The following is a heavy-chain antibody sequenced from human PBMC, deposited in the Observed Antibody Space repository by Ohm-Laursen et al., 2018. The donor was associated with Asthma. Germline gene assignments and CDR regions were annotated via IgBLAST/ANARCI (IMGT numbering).Heavy chain of an antibody. CDR1: GGSISSGDYY. D-gene: IGHD2-8*02. V-gene: IGHV4-61*08. J-gene: IGHJ4*02. Sequence: SETLSLTCAVSGGSISSGDYYWGWIRQPPGKGLEWIGYIYYTGSTNYNLSLKSRATIPLDTSKNQFSLRLTSVTAADTAVYYCARAVYGTGPDYWGQGTLVTVSS. CDR3: ARAVYGTGPDY. CDR2: IYYTGST.